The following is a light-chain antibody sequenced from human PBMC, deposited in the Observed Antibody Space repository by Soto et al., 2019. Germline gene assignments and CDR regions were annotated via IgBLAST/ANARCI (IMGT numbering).Light chain of an antibody. J-gene: IGKJ2*02. CDR2: GAS. V-gene: IGKV3-15*01. CDR3: QQYNYWPPWT. CDR1: QSVSSN. Sequence: ELVMTQSPATLSVSPGERATLSCRASQSVSSNLAWYQQKPGQAPRLLIYGASTRATGIPARFSGSGSGTEFTLTISSLQSEDVAVYYCQQYNYWPPWTFGQGTKLEIK.